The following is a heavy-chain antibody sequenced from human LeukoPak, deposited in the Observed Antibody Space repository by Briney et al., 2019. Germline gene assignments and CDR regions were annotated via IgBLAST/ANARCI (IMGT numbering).Heavy chain of an antibody. CDR2: ISSSGSTI. J-gene: IGHJ4*02. Sequence: GGSLRLSCAASGVTFSDYYMSWIRQAPGKGLEWVSYISSSGSTIYYADSVKGRFTISRDNAKNSLYLQMNSLRAEDTAVYYCARYSYYDFWSGYLYYFDYWGQGTLVTVSS. CDR1: GVTFSDYY. CDR3: ARYSYYDFWSGYLYYFDY. D-gene: IGHD3-3*01. V-gene: IGHV3-11*04.